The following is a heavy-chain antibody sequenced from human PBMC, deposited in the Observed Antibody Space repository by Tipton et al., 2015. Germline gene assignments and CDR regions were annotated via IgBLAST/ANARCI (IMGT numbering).Heavy chain of an antibody. CDR3: IRERRGLDV. CDR1: GFTFSSYA. Sequence: SLRLSCAASGFTFSSYAMSWVRQAPGKGLEWVGFIRTRAKGATTDYAASVKGRFSISRDDSKSIVYLQMNSLKIEDTAVYYCIRERRGLDVWGPGTTVTVSS. CDR2: IRTRAKGATT. J-gene: IGHJ6*02. D-gene: IGHD3-16*01. V-gene: IGHV3-49*04.